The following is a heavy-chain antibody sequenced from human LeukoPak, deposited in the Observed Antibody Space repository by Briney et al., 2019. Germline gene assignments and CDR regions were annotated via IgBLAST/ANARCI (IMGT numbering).Heavy chain of an antibody. CDR2: INHSGST. CDR3: ARGPLAAMIVVAPTGWFDP. Sequence: PSETLSLTCAVYGGSFSGYYWSWIRQPPGKGLEWIGEINHSGSTNYNPSPKSRVTISVDTSKNQFSLKLSSVTAADTAVYYCARGPLAAMIVVAPTGWFDPWGQGTLVTVSS. CDR1: GGSFSGYY. J-gene: IGHJ5*02. D-gene: IGHD3-22*01. V-gene: IGHV4-34*01.